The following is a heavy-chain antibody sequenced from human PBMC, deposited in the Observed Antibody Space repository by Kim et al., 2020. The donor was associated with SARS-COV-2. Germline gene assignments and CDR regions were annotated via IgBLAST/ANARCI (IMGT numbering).Heavy chain of an antibody. D-gene: IGHD4-17*01. J-gene: IGHJ2*01. V-gene: IGHV4-59*01. CDR3: AREFDYGDYENWYFDL. CDR2: IYYNGST. Sequence: SDTLSLTCTVSGGSISSYYWSWIRQPPGKGLEWIGYIYYNGSTKYNPSLKSRLTISVDTSKNHFSLKLSSVTAADTAVYYCAREFDYGDYENWYFDLWGRGTLVTVSS. CDR1: GGSISSYY.